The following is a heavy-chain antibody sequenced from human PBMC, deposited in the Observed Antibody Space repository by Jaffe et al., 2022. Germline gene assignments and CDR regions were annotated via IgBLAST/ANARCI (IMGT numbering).Heavy chain of an antibody. CDR2: ISSSSSTI. CDR3: ARTRWGYGDYVLGNFDY. V-gene: IGHV3-48*01. D-gene: IGHD4-17*01. J-gene: IGHJ4*02. Sequence: EVQLVESGGGLVQPGGSLRLSCAASGFTFSSYSMNWVRQAPGKGLEWVSYISSSSSTIYYADSVKGRFTISRDNAKNSLYLQMNSLRAEDTAVYYCARTRWGYGDYVLGNFDYWGQGTLVTVSS. CDR1: GFTFSSYS.